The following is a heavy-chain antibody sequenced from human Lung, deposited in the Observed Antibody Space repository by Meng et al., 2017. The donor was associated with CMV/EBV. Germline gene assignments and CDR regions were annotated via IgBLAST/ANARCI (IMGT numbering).Heavy chain of an antibody. CDR1: GCTFSSYA. V-gene: IGHV1-69*10. J-gene: IGHJ6*02. CDR2: IIPILGIA. Sequence: SVXVSXNASGCTFSSYAISWVRQAPGQGLEWMGGIIPILGIANYAQKFQGRVTITADKSTSTAYMELSSLRSEDTAVYYCARGVIHCRSTSCYYGGRGEYYYYGMDVXGQGXTVTVSS. CDR3: ARGVIHCRSTSCYYGGRGEYYYYGMDV. D-gene: IGHD2-2*01.